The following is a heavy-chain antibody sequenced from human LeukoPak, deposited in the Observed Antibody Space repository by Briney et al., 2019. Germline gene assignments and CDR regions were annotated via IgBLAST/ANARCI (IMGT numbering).Heavy chain of an antibody. CDR2: IYYSGST. V-gene: IGHV4-59*01. Sequence: PSETLSLTCTVSGGSLSSYYWSWIRQPPGKGLEWIGYIYYSGSTNYNPSLKSRVTISVDTSKNQFSLELSSVTAADTAVYYCAVSSWSLETFDYWGQGTLVTVSS. D-gene: IGHD6-13*01. CDR1: GGSLSSYY. CDR3: AVSSWSLETFDY. J-gene: IGHJ4*02.